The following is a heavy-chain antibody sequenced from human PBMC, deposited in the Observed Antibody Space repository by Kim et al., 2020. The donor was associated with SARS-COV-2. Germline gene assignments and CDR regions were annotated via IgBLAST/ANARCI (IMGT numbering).Heavy chain of an antibody. J-gene: IGHJ4*02. Sequence: GGSLRLSCAASGIIFSDYAMSWVRQAPGKGLEWVSSVSGSGTTTHYADSVKGRFTISRDNSKRTLYLQMNSLRAEDTAVYYCAKRMGTLHKTVAFDYWGQGTLVTVSS. V-gene: IGHV3-23*01. CDR1: GIIFSDYA. CDR3: AKRMGTLHKTVAFDY. D-gene: IGHD1-1*01. CDR2: VSGSGTTT.